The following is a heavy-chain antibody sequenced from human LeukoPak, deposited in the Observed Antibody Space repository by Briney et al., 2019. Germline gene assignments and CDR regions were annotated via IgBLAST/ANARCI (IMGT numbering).Heavy chain of an antibody. CDR3: ARATNPHIVVVPAALGAFDI. J-gene: IGHJ3*02. CDR1: GFTFSSYG. Sequence: GGSLRLSCAAAGFTFSSYGMRWVRQAPGKGLGWGGVISYDGSNKYYADSVKGGFTISRDNSKNTLYLQMNSLRAEDTAVYYCARATNPHIVVVPAALGAFDIWGQGTMVTVSS. V-gene: IGHV3-30*03. D-gene: IGHD2-2*01. CDR2: ISYDGSNK.